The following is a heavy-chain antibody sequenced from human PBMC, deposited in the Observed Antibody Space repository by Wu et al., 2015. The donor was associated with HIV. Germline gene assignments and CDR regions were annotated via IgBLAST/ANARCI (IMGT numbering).Heavy chain of an antibody. Sequence: QVQLVQSGAEVKKPGASVKVSCKASGYTFTSYDINWVRQATGQGLEWMGWMNPNSGNTGYAQKFQGRVTMTRNTSISTAYMELSSLRSEDTAVYYCARAQDIPAAGTYYYGMDVWGQGTTVTVSS. J-gene: IGHJ6*02. CDR2: MNPNSGNT. CDR3: ARAQDIPAAGTYYYGMDV. V-gene: IGHV1-8*01. D-gene: IGHD6-13*01. CDR1: GYTFTSYD.